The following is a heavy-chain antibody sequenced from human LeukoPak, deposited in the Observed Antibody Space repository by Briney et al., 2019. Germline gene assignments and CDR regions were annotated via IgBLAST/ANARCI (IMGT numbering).Heavy chain of an antibody. CDR2: TYYSGST. CDR3: ARDQGVATYNYYGLDV. V-gene: IGHV4-59*01. Sequence: SETLSLTCAVYGGSFCDYYWNWIRQSPGKGLEWIGYTYYSGSTNYNPSLKSRVTISVDMSKNQFSLKLSSVTAADTAVYYCARDQGVATYNYYGLDVWGQGTTVTVSS. D-gene: IGHD2-8*01. CDR1: GGSFCDYY. J-gene: IGHJ6*02.